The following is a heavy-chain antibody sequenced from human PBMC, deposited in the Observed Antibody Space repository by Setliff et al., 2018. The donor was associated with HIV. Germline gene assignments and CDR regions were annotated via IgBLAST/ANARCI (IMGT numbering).Heavy chain of an antibody. CDR2: IHTSGST. J-gene: IGHJ5*02. V-gene: IGHV4-61*09. CDR3: ARRTFGSGRIDP. D-gene: IGHD3-16*01. CDR1: SDSISSGSYY. Sequence: TSETLSLTCSVSSDSISSGSYYWSWIRLPAGKGLEWIGQIHTSGSTNYNPSLKSRLTILIDTSKNQFSLKLNSVTATDTAVYYCARRTFGSGRIDPWGQGTLVTVSS.